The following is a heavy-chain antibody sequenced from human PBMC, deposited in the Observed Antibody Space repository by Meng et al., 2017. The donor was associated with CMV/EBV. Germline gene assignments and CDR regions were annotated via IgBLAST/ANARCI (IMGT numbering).Heavy chain of an antibody. D-gene: IGHD2-2*01. Sequence: SVKVSCKASGGTFSSYAISWVRQAPGQGLEWKGGIIPIFGTANYAQKFQGRVTITTDESTSTAYMELSSLRSEDTAVYYCARTVVVPAAPEGWFDPWGQGTLVTVSS. V-gene: IGHV1-69*05. CDR2: IIPIFGTA. J-gene: IGHJ5*02. CDR1: GGTFSSYA. CDR3: ARTVVVPAAPEGWFDP.